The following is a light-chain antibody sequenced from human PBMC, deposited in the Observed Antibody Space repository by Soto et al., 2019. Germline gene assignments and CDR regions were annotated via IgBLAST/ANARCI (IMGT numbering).Light chain of an antibody. CDR1: QSINRH. V-gene: IGKV3-11*01. CDR2: DAS. J-gene: IGKJ4*01. CDR3: QQSSHWTPVT. Sequence: EIVLTQSPATLSLSPGERATLSCRASQSINRHLAWYRQKPGQAPRLLIYDASNRATGIPARFSGSGSGTDFTLTISRLEPEDFGVYYCQQSSHWTPVTFGGGTKVEIK.